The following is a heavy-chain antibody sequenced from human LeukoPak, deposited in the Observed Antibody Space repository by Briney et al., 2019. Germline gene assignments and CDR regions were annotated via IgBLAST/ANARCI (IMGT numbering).Heavy chain of an antibody. CDR1: GGTFISYA. CDR3: ARGTTIGGFDY. D-gene: IGHD3-16*01. V-gene: IGHV1-69*13. Sequence: SVEVSCKASGGTFISYAISWVRQAPGQGLEWMGGIIPIFGTANYAQKFQGRVTITADESTSTAYMELSSLRSEDTAVYYCARGTTIGGFDYWGQGTLVTVSS. CDR2: IIPIFGTA. J-gene: IGHJ4*02.